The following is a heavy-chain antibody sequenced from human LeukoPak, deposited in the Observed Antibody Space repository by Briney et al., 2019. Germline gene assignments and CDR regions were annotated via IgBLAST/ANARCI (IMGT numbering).Heavy chain of an antibody. CDR1: GGTFSSYA. CDR3: AITRSGSYYESIDY. D-gene: IGHD1-26*01. Sequence: GASVKVSCTASGGTFSSYAISWVRQAPGQGLEWMGRIIPILGIANYAQKFQGRVTITADKSTSTAYMELSSLRSEDTAVYYCAITRSGSYYESIDYWGQGTLVTVSS. CDR2: IIPILGIA. J-gene: IGHJ4*02. V-gene: IGHV1-69*04.